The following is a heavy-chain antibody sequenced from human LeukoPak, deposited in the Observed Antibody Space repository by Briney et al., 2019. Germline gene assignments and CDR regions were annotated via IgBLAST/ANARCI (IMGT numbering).Heavy chain of an antibody. CDR1: GGSISSYY. J-gene: IGHJ4*02. Sequence: PSETLSLTCTVSGGSISSYYWSWIRQPPGKGLEWIAFIFYSGVTKYSPSLQSRVTISVDTSKNQFSLKLTSVTAADTAVYYCARGLRLKYYFDYWGQGTLVTVSS. CDR3: ARGLRLKYYFDY. V-gene: IGHV4-59*01. D-gene: IGHD5-12*01. CDR2: IFYSGVT.